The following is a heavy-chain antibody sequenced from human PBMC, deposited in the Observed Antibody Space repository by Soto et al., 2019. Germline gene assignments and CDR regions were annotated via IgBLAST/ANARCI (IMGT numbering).Heavy chain of an antibody. CDR1: GYTLTNYG. V-gene: IGHV1-18*04. J-gene: IGHJ3*02. CDR2: VTPYKADT. D-gene: IGHD5-12*01. CDR3: ATDGPSNSGNLYAFDI. Sequence: GASVKVSCKASGYTLTNYGVTWVRQAPGQGLDWLGRVTPYKADTNSAQNLQGRVTMATDTSTNTAYLELRSLRSDDTAVYFCATDGPSNSGNLYAFDIWGQGTMVTVSS.